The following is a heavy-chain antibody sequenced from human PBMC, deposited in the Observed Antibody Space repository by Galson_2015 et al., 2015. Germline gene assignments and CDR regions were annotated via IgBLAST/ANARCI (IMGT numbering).Heavy chain of an antibody. Sequence: SLRLSCAASGFTVSSNYMSWVRQAPGKGLEWVSVIYSGGNTYYAGSVKGRFTISRDNSKNTLYLQMNSLRDEDTAVYYCARVGSGWYTRYFDLWGRGTLVTVSS. J-gene: IGHJ2*01. CDR3: ARVGSGWYTRYFDL. V-gene: IGHV3-53*01. CDR2: IYSGGNT. CDR1: GFTVSSNY. D-gene: IGHD6-19*01.